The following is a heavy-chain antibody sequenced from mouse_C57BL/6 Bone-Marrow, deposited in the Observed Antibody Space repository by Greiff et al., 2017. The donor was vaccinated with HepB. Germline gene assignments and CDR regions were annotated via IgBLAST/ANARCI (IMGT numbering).Heavy chain of an antibody. CDR2: IHPNSGST. CDR1: GYTFTSYW. D-gene: IGHD2-2*01. CDR3: ARRPIYYGYDGPYYFDY. J-gene: IGHJ2*01. Sequence: VQLQQPGAELVKPGASVKLSCKASGYTFTSYWMHWVKQRPGQGLEWIGMIHPNSGSTNYNEKFKSKATLTVDKSSSTAYMQLSSLTSEDSAVYYCARRPIYYGYDGPYYFDYWGQGTTLTVSS. V-gene: IGHV1-64*01.